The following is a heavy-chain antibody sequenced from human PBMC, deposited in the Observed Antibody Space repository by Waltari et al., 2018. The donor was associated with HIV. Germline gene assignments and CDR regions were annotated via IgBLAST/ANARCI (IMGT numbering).Heavy chain of an antibody. CDR3: ARAFMIRGTGAFDI. Sequence: EVQVVESGGGLVQPGGSLSVSCAASGFTFRSYEMNWVRQAPGKGLEWVSYISSSGSTIYFADSVKGRFTMSRDNAKNSLYLRMNSLRAEDTAVYYCARAFMIRGTGAFDIWGQGTMVTVSS. CDR2: ISSSGSTI. D-gene: IGHD3-10*01. CDR1: GFTFRSYE. J-gene: IGHJ3*02. V-gene: IGHV3-48*03.